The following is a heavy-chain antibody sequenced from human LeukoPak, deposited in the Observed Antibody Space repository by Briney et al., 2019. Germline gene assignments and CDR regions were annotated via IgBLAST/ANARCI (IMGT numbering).Heavy chain of an antibody. CDR1: GFTVSSNY. CDR2: IYSGGST. Sequence: GGSLRLSCAASGFTVSSNYMSCVRQVPGKGLEWVAVIYSGGSTYYADSVKGRFTISRDNSKNTLYLQMNSLRAEDTTVYYLATHGRGHPPHTEPVPAAIQYYYYYMDVWGKGTTVTVSS. J-gene: IGHJ6*03. CDR3: ATHGRGHPPHTEPVPAAIQYYYYYMDV. D-gene: IGHD2-2*01. V-gene: IGHV3-66*04.